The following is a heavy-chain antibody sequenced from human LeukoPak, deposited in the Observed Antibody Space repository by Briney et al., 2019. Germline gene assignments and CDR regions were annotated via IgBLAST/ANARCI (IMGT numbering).Heavy chain of an antibody. CDR2: IKQDGSEK. D-gene: IGHD3-22*01. V-gene: IGHV3-7*01. J-gene: IGHJ4*02. CDR1: GFTFSSYW. CDR3: ARVGYDSSGYLHFDY. Sequence: GGSLRLSCAASGFTFSSYWMSWVRQAPGKGLEWVANIKQDGSEKYYVDSVKGRLTISRDNAKKSLYLQTNSLRAEDTAVYYCARVGYDSSGYLHFDYWGQGTLVTVSS.